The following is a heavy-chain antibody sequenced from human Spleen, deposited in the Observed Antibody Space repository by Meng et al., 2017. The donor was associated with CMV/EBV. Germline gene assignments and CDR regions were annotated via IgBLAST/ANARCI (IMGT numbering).Heavy chain of an antibody. CDR2: IYYSGST. Sequence: WTVSGGSVSSPTYYWSWIRQPPGKGLEWIAYIYYSGSTSYNPSLKSRVTISVDASKNQFSLRLTSVTAADSAVYYCASLSAAASLYWGQGTLVTVSS. V-gene: IGHV4-61*01. CDR3: ASLSAAASLY. CDR1: GGSVSSPTYY. J-gene: IGHJ4*02. D-gene: IGHD6-13*01.